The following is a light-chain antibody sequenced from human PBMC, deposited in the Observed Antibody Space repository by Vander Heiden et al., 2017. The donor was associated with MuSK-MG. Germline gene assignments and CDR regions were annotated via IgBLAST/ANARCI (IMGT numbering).Light chain of an antibody. CDR2: RNN. CDR1: SSNIGSNH. Sequence: QSVLTQPPSASGTPGQRVTISCSGRSSNIGSNHVYWYQKLPGTAPKLLIYRNNQRPSGVPDRFSGSKSGTSASLAISGLRSEDEADHYCAAWDDSLSAYYVFGTGTKVTVL. CDR3: AAWDDSLSAYYV. V-gene: IGLV1-47*01. J-gene: IGLJ1*01.